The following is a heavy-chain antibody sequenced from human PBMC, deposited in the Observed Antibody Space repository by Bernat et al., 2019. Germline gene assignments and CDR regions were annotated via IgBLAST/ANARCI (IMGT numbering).Heavy chain of an antibody. Sequence: QVQLVQSGAEVKKPGASVKVSCKASGYTFTGYYMHWVRQAPGQRLEWMGWINPNSGGTNYAQKFQGWVTMTRDTSISTAYMELSRLRSDDTAVYYCARERVLSGYDFGYWGQGTLVTVSS. V-gene: IGHV1-2*04. J-gene: IGHJ4*02. D-gene: IGHD5-12*01. CDR3: ARERVLSGYDFGY. CDR1: GYTFTGYY. CDR2: INPNSGGT.